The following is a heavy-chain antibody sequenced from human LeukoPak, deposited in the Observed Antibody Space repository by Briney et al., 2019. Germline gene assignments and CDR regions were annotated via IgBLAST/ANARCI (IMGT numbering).Heavy chain of an antibody. J-gene: IGHJ5*02. Sequence: PSETLSLTCTVSGGSISSYYWSWIRQPPGKGLEWIGYIYYSGSTDYNPSLKSRVTISVDTSKNQFSLKLSSVTAADTAVYYCARERSGYSSSQGFDPWGQGTLVTVSS. CDR3: ARERSGYSSSQGFDP. D-gene: IGHD6-13*01. CDR2: IYYSGST. CDR1: GGSISSYY. V-gene: IGHV4-59*12.